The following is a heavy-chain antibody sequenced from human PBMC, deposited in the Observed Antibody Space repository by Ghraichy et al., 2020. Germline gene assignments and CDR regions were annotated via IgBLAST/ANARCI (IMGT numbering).Heavy chain of an antibody. Sequence: QTLSLTCGVYGGSFSGYYWSWIRQPPGKGLEWIGEINHSGSANYNSSLKSRVTISVDTSKNQLSLKLSSVTAADTAVYYCAREGGDYGDYKSIWFDPWGQGTLVTVSS. J-gene: IGHJ5*02. CDR2: INHSGSA. CDR3: AREGGDYGDYKSIWFDP. V-gene: IGHV4-34*01. CDR1: GGSFSGYY. D-gene: IGHD4-17*01.